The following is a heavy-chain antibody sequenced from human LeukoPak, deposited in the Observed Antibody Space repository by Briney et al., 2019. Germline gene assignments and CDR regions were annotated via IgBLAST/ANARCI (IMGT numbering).Heavy chain of an antibody. V-gene: IGHV1-24*01. CDR1: GYTLTELS. J-gene: IGHJ4*02. Sequence: ASVKVSCKVSGYTLTELSMHWVRQAPGKGLEWMGGFDPEDGETIYAQKFQGRVTMTEDTSTDTAYMELSSLRSEDTAVYYCAIPASSYSSSWAFDYWGQGTLVTVSS. CDR3: AIPASSYSSSWAFDY. D-gene: IGHD6-13*01. CDR2: FDPEDGET.